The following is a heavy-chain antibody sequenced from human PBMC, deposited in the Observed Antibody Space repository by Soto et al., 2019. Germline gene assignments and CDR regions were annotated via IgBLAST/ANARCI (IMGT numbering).Heavy chain of an antibody. CDR1: GYTFTSYG. J-gene: IGHJ4*02. V-gene: IGHV1-18*01. Sequence: QVQLVQSGAEVKKPGASVKVSCKASGYTFTSYGISWVRQAPGQGLEWMGWISAYNGNTNYAQKLQGRVTMTTDTSTSTALMELRSLRSDDTAVDYCARSGQWLAPRAGYYFDYWGQGTLVTVSS. CDR2: ISAYNGNT. D-gene: IGHD6-19*01. CDR3: ARSGQWLAPRAGYYFDY.